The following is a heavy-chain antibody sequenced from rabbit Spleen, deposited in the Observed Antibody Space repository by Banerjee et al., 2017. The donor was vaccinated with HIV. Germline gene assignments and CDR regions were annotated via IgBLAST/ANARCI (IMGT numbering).Heavy chain of an antibody. V-gene: IGHV1S40*01. CDR2: VDNGSSGFT. Sequence: QSLYEAGGDFVKPRASLTLSCTASGVSLRTSNYMYWVRQAPGKGLEWISCVDNGSSGFTYFAYWAKDRFTISKTSSTTVALQMTSLTAADTATYFCARDTSNSFSSYGMDLWGPGTLVTVS. CDR3: ARDTSNSFSSYGMDL. D-gene: IGHD1-1*01. J-gene: IGHJ6*01. CDR1: GVSLRTSNY.